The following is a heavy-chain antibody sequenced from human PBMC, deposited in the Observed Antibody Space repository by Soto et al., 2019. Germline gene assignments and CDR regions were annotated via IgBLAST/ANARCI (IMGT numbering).Heavy chain of an antibody. CDR2: ISSSSSYI. J-gene: IGHJ5*02. Sequence: GGSLRLSCAASGFTFSSYSMNWVRQAPGKGLEWVSSISSSSSYIYYADSVKGRFTISRDNAKNSLYLQMNSLRAEDTAVYYCASTLYYCDSSGYRRNNWFEPWGQGTLVTVSS. V-gene: IGHV3-21*01. D-gene: IGHD3-22*01. CDR3: ASTLYYCDSSGYRRNNWFEP. CDR1: GFTFSSYS.